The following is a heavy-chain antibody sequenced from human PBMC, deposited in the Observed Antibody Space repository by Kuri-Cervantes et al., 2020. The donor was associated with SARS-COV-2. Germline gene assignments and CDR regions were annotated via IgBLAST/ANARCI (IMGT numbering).Heavy chain of an antibody. CDR1: GGSISSSSYY. V-gene: IGHV4-39*01. CDR3: ARPLAGGTGSSDAFDF. J-gene: IGHJ3*01. Sequence: SETLSLTCTVSGGSISSSSYYWGWIRQPPGKGLEWIGGIYYSGSTYCNPSLKSRVTISVNTSQNLFSLELTSVSAADTAVYYCARPLAGGTGSSDAFDFWGQGTLVTVSS. D-gene: IGHD3-10*01. CDR2: IYYSGST.